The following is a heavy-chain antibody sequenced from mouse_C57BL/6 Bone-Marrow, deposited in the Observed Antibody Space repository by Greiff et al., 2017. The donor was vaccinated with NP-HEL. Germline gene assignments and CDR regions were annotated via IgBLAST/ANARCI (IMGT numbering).Heavy chain of an antibody. D-gene: IGHD1-1*01. CDR2: ITHSGET. CDR3: AGDRAGIWYFDV. V-gene: IGHV12-3*01. Sequence: VQLVESGPGLVKPSQSLFLTCSITGFPITSGYYWIWIRQSPGKPLEWMGYITHSGETFYNPSLQSPISITRETSKNQFFLQLNSVTTEDTAMYYCAGDRAGIWYFDVWGTGTTVTVSS. CDR1: GFPITSGYY. J-gene: IGHJ1*03.